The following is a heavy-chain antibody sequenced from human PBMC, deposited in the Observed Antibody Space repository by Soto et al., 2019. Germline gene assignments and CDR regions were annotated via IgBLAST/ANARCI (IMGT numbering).Heavy chain of an antibody. V-gene: IGHV3-30*03. CDR3: ARGTWYSSSSESFDY. Sequence: GGSLRLSCAASGFTFSSYDMHWVRQAPGKGLEWVAVISYDGSNKYYADSVKGRVTISRDNSKNTLYLQMNSLRAEDTAVYYCARGTWYSSSSESFDYWGQGTLVTVSS. CDR1: GFTFSSYD. D-gene: IGHD6-6*01. CDR2: ISYDGSNK. J-gene: IGHJ4*02.